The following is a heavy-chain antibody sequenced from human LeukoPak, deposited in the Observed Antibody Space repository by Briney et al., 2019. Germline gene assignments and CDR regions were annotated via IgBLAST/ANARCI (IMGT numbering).Heavy chain of an antibody. CDR1: GYTFSNYD. D-gene: IGHD1-1*01. V-gene: IGHV1-18*01. CDR2: ISAYNGNT. CDR3: AREGGHGGTDY. Sequence: ASVKVSCKASGYTFSNYDINWVRQATGQGLEWMGWISAYNGNTNYAQKLQGRVTMTTDTSTSTAYMELRSLRSDDTAVYYCAREGGHGGTDYWGQGTLVTVSS. J-gene: IGHJ4*02.